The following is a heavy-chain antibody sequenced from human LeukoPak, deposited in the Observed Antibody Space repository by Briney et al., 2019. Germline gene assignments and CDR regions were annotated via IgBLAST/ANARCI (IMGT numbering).Heavy chain of an antibody. J-gene: IGHJ4*02. CDR3: VRGSKIRGVIPEGEFDY. V-gene: IGHV3-30*03. D-gene: IGHD3-10*01. CDR2: ISYDGKRN. Sequence: SGGSLRLSCEASGFTFSHFAMHWVRQAPNKGVEWVAVISYDGKRNYYADSVKGRFTLSRDDSKNTVYLQMNRLRAEDTAVYFCVRGSKIRGVIPEGEFDYWGQGTLVTVSS. CDR1: GFTFSHFA.